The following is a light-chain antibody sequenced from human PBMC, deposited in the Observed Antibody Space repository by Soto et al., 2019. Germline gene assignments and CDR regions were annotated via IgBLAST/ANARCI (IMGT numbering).Light chain of an antibody. CDR3: QQYDNWPRT. Sequence: ETVMTQSPATLSVSPGERATLSCRASQTIRSTLDWFQQKPGQAPRLLIYDASTRANGIPARFRGSGSGTEFTLTISRLQSEDFAVYYCQQYDNWPRTFGQGTIVDIK. V-gene: IGKV3-15*01. CDR2: DAS. CDR1: QTIRST. J-gene: IGKJ1*01.